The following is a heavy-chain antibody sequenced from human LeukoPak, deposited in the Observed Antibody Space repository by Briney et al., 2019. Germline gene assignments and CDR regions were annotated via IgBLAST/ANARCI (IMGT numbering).Heavy chain of an antibody. J-gene: IGHJ5*02. Sequence: SETLSLTCTVSGGSITSYYWSWIRQPPGKGLEWIGYIYYSGTTNYNPSLKSRVTISVGTSKNQFSLKVNSVTAADTAVYYCVRSKSGAYGWFDPWGQGTLVTVSS. D-gene: IGHD2-15*01. CDR3: VRSKSGAYGWFDP. V-gene: IGHV4-59*01. CDR1: GGSITSYY. CDR2: IYYSGTT.